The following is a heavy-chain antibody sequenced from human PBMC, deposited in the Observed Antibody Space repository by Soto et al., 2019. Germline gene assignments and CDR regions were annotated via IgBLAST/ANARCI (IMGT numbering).Heavy chain of an antibody. V-gene: IGHV4-31*03. CDR3: ARDSRYYGSGSYARFDY. CDR1: GGSISSGGYY. CDR2: IYYSGST. J-gene: IGHJ4*02. Sequence: SETLSLTCTVSGGSISSGGYYWSWIRQHPGKGLEWIGYIYYSGSTYYNPSLKSRVTISVDTSKNQFSLKLSSVTAADTAVYYCARDSRYYGSGSYARFDYWGQGTLVTVSS. D-gene: IGHD3-10*01.